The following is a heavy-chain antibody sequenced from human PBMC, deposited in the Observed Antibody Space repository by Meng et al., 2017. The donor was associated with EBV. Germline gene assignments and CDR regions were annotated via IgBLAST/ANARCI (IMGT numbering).Heavy chain of an antibody. J-gene: IGHJ4*02. V-gene: IGHV4-59*01. Sequence: AQSQGRGPGLGKHSETLSLPFPVFGGSISSYYWSWIRQPPGKGLEWIGYIYYSGSTNYNPSLKSRVTISVDTSKNQFSLKLSSVTAADTAAYYCAGSYGGVLNYWGQGTLVTVSS. CDR2: IYYSGST. CDR1: GGSISSYY. D-gene: IGHD4-23*01. CDR3: AGSYGGVLNY.